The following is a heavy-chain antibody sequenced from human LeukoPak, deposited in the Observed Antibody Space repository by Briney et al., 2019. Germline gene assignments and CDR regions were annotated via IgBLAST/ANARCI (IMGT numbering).Heavy chain of an antibody. D-gene: IGHD6-13*01. Sequence: PSQTLSLTCTVSGGSISSGSYYWSWIRQPAGKGLEWIGRINPSGNSHYNPSLQSRVTMSVDTSTDQFSLRLSSVTAADTAVYYCARASLIAAAGRFDYWGQGTLVTVSS. CDR2: INPSGNS. CDR1: GGSISSGSYY. V-gene: IGHV4-61*02. CDR3: ARASLIAAAGRFDY. J-gene: IGHJ4*02.